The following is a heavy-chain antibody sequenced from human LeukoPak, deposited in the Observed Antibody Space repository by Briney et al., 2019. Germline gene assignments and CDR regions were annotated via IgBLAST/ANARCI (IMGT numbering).Heavy chain of an antibody. V-gene: IGHV4-34*01. D-gene: IGHD3-10*01. CDR2: INHSGST. J-gene: IGHJ4*02. Sequence: ASETLSLTCAVYGVSFSGYYWSWIRQPPGKGLEWIGEINHSGSTNYNPSLKSRVTISVDTSKNQFSLKLSSVTAADTAVYYCARLGYYYGSGSYYNWGQGTLVTVSS. CDR1: GVSFSGYY. CDR3: ARLGYYYGSGSYYN.